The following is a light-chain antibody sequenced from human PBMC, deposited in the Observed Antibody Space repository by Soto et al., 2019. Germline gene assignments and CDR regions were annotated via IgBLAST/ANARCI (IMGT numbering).Light chain of an antibody. V-gene: IGLV2-11*01. Sequence: QSALTQPRSVSGSPGQSVTISCTGTSSDVGGYNYVSWYQQHPGKAPKLMIYDVSKRPSGVPDRFSGSKSGNTASLTISELQAEDEADYYCCSYAGSYTFVFGGGTKVTVL. CDR2: DVS. CDR3: CSYAGSYTFV. J-gene: IGLJ3*02. CDR1: SSDVGGYNY.